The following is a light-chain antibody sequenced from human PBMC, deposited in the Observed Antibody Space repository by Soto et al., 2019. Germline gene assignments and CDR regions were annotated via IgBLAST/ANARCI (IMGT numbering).Light chain of an antibody. CDR3: QQRSNHIT. V-gene: IGKV3-11*01. J-gene: IGKJ5*01. Sequence: EIVLTQSPATLSLSPGERATLSCRASQSVSSYLAWYQQKPGQAPRLLIYDASNRATGIPARFSGSGSGTDFTLTISSLEPEDFAVYSCQQRSNHITFGQGTRLEIK. CDR1: QSVSSY. CDR2: DAS.